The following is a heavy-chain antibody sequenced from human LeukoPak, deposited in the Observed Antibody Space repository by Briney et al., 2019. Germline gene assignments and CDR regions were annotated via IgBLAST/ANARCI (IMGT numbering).Heavy chain of an antibody. V-gene: IGHV4-39*01. CDR1: GDSISSGDHY. D-gene: IGHD3-22*01. J-gene: IGHJ4*02. CDR2: VDYDGNT. CDR3: GRSGYHFYFDY. Sequence: SETLSLTCTVSGDSISSGDHYWGWIRQAPGKGLEWIGTVDYDGNTHYKPSLKSRVTISKDTSKNQLSLTLTSLTAADTAVYYCGRSGYHFYFDYWGQGTLVTVSS.